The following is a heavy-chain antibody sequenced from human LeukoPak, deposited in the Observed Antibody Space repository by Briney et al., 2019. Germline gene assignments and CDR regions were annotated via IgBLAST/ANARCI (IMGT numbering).Heavy chain of an antibody. CDR2: VYYSGST. V-gene: IGHV4-39*01. Sequence: PSETLSLTCTVSGGSISSTSHYWGWVRQPPGKGLEWIGCVYYSGSTYYNPSLKSRVTISVDTSKNQFSLKVSSVTAADTAVYYCARRPKSGSSDYWGQGTLVTVSS. CDR1: GGSISSTSHY. D-gene: IGHD1-26*01. CDR3: ARRPKSGSSDY. J-gene: IGHJ4*02.